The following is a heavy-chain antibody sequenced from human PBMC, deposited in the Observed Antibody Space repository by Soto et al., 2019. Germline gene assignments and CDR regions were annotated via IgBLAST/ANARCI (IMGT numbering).Heavy chain of an antibody. CDR2: ISGSGGST. CDR3: AKDPPLSSGSGGFDY. Sequence: PGGSVRLSCAASGFICSSYDMSWVRQAPGKGLEWVSAISGSGGSTYYADSVKGRFTISRDNSKNTLYLQMNSLRAEDTAVYYCAKDPPLSSGSGGFDYWGQGTLVTVSS. J-gene: IGHJ4*02. CDR1: GFICSSYD. D-gene: IGHD3-10*01. V-gene: IGHV3-23*01.